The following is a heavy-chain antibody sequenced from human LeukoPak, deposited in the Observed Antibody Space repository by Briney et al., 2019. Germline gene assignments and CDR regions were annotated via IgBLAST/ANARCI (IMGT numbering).Heavy chain of an antibody. CDR1: GGSFRGYY. CDR2: INHSGST. Sequence: SETLSLTCAVYGGSFRGYYWSWIRQPPGKGLEWIGEINHSGSTNYNPSLKSRVTISVDTSKNQFSLKLSSVTAADTAVYYCARGFTAAGTLYYYYYYYMDVWGKGTRVTVSS. V-gene: IGHV4-34*01. J-gene: IGHJ6*03. CDR3: ARGFTAAGTLYYYYYYYMDV. D-gene: IGHD6-13*01.